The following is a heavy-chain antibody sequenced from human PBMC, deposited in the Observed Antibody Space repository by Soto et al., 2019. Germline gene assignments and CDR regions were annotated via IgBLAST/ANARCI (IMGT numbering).Heavy chain of an antibody. Sequence: SSETLSLTCTVSGASMSPYYWSWIRQPPGKGLEWIGYIYYSGNTDSNPSLKSRVTISMDTSKNQFSLKLSSVTAEDTAMYYCARVMSRGISLSMDVWGQGTTVTVSS. CDR1: GASMSPYY. V-gene: IGHV4-59*01. CDR3: ARVMSRGISLSMDV. D-gene: IGHD3-16*01. CDR2: IYYSGNT. J-gene: IGHJ6*02.